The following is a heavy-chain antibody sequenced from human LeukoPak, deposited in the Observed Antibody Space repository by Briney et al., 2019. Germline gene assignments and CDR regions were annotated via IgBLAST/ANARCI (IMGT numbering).Heavy chain of an antibody. D-gene: IGHD3-22*01. V-gene: IGHV3-30*02. Sequence: SGGPLRLSCAASGFTFSSYGMHWVRQAPGKGLEGVAFIRYDGSNKYYADSVKGRFTISRDNSKNTLYLHMNSLRAEDTAVYYCAKERNYYDSSGYYSVAGGPDYWGQGTLVTVSS. CDR2: IRYDGSNK. J-gene: IGHJ4*02. CDR3: AKERNYYDSSGYYSVAGGPDY. CDR1: GFTFSSYG.